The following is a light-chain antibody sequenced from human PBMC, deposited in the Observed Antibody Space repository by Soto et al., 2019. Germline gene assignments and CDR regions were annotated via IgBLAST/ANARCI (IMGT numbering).Light chain of an antibody. CDR1: SSNIGAGYE. V-gene: IGLV1-40*01. CDR2: ENN. Sequence: QSVLTQPPSVSEAPGHRVTISCTGSSSNIGAGYEAHWYQQVPGTAPKLLIYENNNRPPGFPDRCSGSKSGTSASQAITGLQAEDVAEYYCQSYGSSLSGYVFGTGTKLPVL. J-gene: IGLJ1*01. CDR3: QSYGSSLSGYV.